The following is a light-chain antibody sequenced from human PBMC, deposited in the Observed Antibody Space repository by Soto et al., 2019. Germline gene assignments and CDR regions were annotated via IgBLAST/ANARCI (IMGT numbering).Light chain of an antibody. J-gene: IGLJ1*01. CDR1: SSDVGGYNY. V-gene: IGLV2-8*01. CDR3: SSYTTIVRV. CDR2: EVT. Sequence: QSAVTQPSSASGYLALSVTISCTGTSSDVGGYNYVSWYQQYPGKAPKLLIYEVTKRPSGVPDRFSGSKSGNTASLTVSGLQIDDEADYYCSSYTTIVRVFGTGTKVTVL.